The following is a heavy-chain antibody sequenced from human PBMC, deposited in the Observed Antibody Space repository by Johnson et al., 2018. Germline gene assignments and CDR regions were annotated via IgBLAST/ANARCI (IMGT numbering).Heavy chain of an antibody. CDR2: IYHIGGP. V-gene: IGHV4-59*01. CDR3: AGQLRFLEWKSVPYYYMHV. J-gene: IGHJ6*03. D-gene: IGHD3-3*01. Sequence: QVQLQESGPGLVKPSEPLSLTCSVSGGSIINYYWSWIRQSPGRGLEWIGFIYHIGGPKYNPSLKSRVSMSVAASKTQFSLKLNSVTAADTAVYYCAGQLRFLEWKSVPYYYMHVWGKGTTVTVSS. CDR1: GGSIINYY.